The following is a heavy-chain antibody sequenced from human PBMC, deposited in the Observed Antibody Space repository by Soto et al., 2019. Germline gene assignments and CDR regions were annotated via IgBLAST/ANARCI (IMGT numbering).Heavy chain of an antibody. D-gene: IGHD3-3*01. Sequence: QLQLQESGSGLVKPSQTLSLTCAVSGGSISSGGYSWSWIRQPPGKGLEWIGYIYHSGSTYYNPSLKSRVTRAVDRAKNQFSLKLSSVTAADTAVYYGARGGYDFWSGYPNWFDPWGQGTLVTVSS. V-gene: IGHV4-30-2*01. CDR3: ARGGYDFWSGYPNWFDP. J-gene: IGHJ5*02. CDR2: IYHSGST. CDR1: GGSISSGGYS.